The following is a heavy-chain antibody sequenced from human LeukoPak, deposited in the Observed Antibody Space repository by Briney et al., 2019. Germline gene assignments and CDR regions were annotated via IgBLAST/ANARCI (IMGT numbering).Heavy chain of an antibody. D-gene: IGHD3-22*01. CDR2: INHSGST. V-gene: IGHV4-34*01. Sequence: PSETLSLTCAVYGGSFSGYYWSWIRQPPGKGLEWIGEINHSGSTNYNPSLKSRVTISVDTSKNQFSLKLSSVTAADTAVYYCAGSGYSLDAFDIWGQGTMVTVSS. J-gene: IGHJ3*02. CDR1: GGSFSGYY. CDR3: AGSGYSLDAFDI.